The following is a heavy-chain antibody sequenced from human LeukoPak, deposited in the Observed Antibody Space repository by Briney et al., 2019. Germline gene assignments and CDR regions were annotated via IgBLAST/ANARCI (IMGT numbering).Heavy chain of an antibody. D-gene: IGHD1/OR15-1a*01. V-gene: IGHV4-39*01. CDR3: AARTRGPFDY. CDR2: IYYSGST. Sequence: SETLSLTCTVSGGSISSSSYYWGWIRQPPGKGLEWIGSIYYSGSTYYNPPLKSRVTISVDTSKNQFSLKLSSVTAADTAVYYCAARTRGPFDYWGQGTLVTVSS. J-gene: IGHJ4*02. CDR1: GGSISSSSYY.